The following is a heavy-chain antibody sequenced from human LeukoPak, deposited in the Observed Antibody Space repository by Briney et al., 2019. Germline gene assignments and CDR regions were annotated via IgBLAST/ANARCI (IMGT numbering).Heavy chain of an antibody. CDR1: GASISSYY. D-gene: IGHD3-16*01. CDR3: ARVFWGQLHAFDF. CDR2: IYYSGST. Sequence: SETLSLTCTVSGASISSYYWSWIGHPPGKGLEGIGYIYYSGSTNYNPSLKSRVTISIDTSKNQFSVNLSSVTAADTAVYYCARVFWGQLHAFDFWGQGTMVTVSS. V-gene: IGHV4-59*01. J-gene: IGHJ3*01.